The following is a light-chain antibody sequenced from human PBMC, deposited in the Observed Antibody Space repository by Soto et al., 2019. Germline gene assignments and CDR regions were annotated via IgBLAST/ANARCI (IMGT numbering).Light chain of an antibody. CDR3: EPYSTAGT. CDR1: QSILYSSNAKNY. J-gene: IGKJ4*01. CDR2: WAS. V-gene: IGKV4-1*01. Sequence: SRWSTDTKKKNNGQSILYSSNAKNYLAWYQQKPGQPPKLLIYWASIRASGVPDRFIGRGSGTDVTVTRCRLSAEDAPPYYCEPYSTAGTFGGGTKVDIK.